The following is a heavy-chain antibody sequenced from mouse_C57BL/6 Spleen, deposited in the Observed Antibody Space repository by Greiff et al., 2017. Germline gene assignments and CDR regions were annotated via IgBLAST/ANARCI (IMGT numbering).Heavy chain of an antibody. J-gene: IGHJ2*01. V-gene: IGHV1-15*01. CDR3: TRWGVHFDY. CDR2: LDPETGGT. Sequence: VQLQQSGAELVRPGASVTLSCKASGYTFTDYEMHWVKQIPVHGLEWIGALDPETGGTAYNQKFKGKAILTADKSSSTAYMELRSLTSEDSAVYYCTRWGVHFDYWGQGTTLTVSS. CDR1: GYTFTDYE.